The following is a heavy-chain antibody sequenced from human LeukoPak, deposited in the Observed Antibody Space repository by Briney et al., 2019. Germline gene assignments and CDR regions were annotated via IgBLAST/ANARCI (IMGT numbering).Heavy chain of an antibody. CDR3: AREAYSSKWDYYFDY. CDR2: ISSSGGTV. V-gene: IGHV3-48*03. Sequence: GGSLRLSCVASEFTFSDYDMNWVSQAPGKGLEWVSYISSSGGTVYYADSVQGRFTISRDNAKNSLYLQMNSLRAEDTAVYYCAREAYSSKWDYYFDYWGQGTLVTVPS. CDR1: EFTFSDYD. D-gene: IGHD6-13*01. J-gene: IGHJ4*02.